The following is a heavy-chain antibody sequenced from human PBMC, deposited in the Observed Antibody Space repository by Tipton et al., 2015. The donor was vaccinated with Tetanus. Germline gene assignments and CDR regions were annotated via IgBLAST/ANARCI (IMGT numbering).Heavy chain of an antibody. V-gene: IGHV4-34*01. Sequence: GLVKPSETLSLICGVYGGSFSGYYWSWVRQSPGKGLEWIGEINQSGSTNYNPSLKSRVTISVDTSKNQFSLKLSSVTAADTAVYYCARGKHTVTFDYWGQGTLVTVSS. CDR3: ARGKHTVTFDY. D-gene: IGHD4-17*01. CDR1: GGSFSGYY. CDR2: INQSGST. J-gene: IGHJ4*02.